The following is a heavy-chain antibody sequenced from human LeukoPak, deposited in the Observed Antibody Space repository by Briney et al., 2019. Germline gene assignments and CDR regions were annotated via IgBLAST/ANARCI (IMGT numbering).Heavy chain of an antibody. CDR2: ISGSGGST. J-gene: IGHJ4*02. Sequence: PGGSLRLSCAASGFTVSSNYMSWVRQAPGKGLEWVSAISGSGGSTYYADSVKGRFTISRDNSKNTLYLQMNSLRAEDTAVYYCAGGVLRFLESIIPKYLDYWGQETLVTVSS. CDR1: GFTVSSNY. V-gene: IGHV3-23*01. D-gene: IGHD3-3*01. CDR3: AGGVLRFLESIIPKYLDY.